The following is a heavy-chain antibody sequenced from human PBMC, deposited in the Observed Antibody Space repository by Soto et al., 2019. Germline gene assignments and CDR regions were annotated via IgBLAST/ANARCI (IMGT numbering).Heavy chain of an antibody. D-gene: IGHD5-18*01. CDR3: ARRVDTVMLT. CDR2: ISTENGKA. J-gene: IGHJ5*02. V-gene: IGHV1-18*01. CDR1: GYTFPSYG. Sequence: QVQLVQSGAEVKKPGASVKVSCKASGYTFPSYGISWVRQAPGQGLEWMGWISTENGKANYPQNPQGRVTMTTDTSTSTAYMELRSLRSDATAMYYSARRVDTVMLTWGQGTLVTVSS.